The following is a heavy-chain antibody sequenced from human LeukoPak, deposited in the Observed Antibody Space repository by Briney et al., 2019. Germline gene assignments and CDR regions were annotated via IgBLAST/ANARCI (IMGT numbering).Heavy chain of an antibody. CDR3: ARAGPYDAFDI. V-gene: IGHV4-4*02. D-gene: IGHD1-14*01. CDR2: IYHHGAT. Sequence: SETLSLTCAVSGGSISSNNWWTWVRQPPGKGLEWIGEIYHHGATNYNPSLKSRVTLSVDKSKNQFSLQLNSVTAADTAVYYCARAGPYDAFDIWGQGTMVTVSS. J-gene: IGHJ3*02. CDR1: GGSISSNNW.